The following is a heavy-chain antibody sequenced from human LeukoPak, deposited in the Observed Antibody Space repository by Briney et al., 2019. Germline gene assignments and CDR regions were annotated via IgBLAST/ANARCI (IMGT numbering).Heavy chain of an antibody. CDR3: ARDNEYCTGGTCRLDY. V-gene: IGHV3-74*01. D-gene: IGHD2-15*01. J-gene: IGHJ4*02. Sequence: PGGSLRLSCASSGFTFSLYWMHWVRQAPGKGLVWVSRINNDGRSTSYAGSVRGRFTISRDNAKNTLYLQMNSLRAEDTAVYYCARDNEYCTGGTCRLDYWGQGALVTVSS. CDR2: INNDGRST. CDR1: GFTFSLYW.